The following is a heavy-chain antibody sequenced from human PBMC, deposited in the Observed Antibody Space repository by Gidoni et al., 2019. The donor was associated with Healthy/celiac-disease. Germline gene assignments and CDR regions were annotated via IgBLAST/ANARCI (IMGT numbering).Heavy chain of an antibody. D-gene: IGHD3-3*01. CDR1: GFTFDDYA. CDR2: ISWNSGSI. CDR3: AKLYDFWSPFDY. J-gene: IGHJ4*02. V-gene: IGHV3-9*01. Sequence: EVQLVESGGGLVQPGRSLRLSCAASGFTFDDYAMHWVRQAPGKGLEWVSGISWNSGSIGYADSVKGRFTISRDNAKNSLYLQMNSLRAEDTALYYCAKLYDFWSPFDYWGQGTLVTVSS.